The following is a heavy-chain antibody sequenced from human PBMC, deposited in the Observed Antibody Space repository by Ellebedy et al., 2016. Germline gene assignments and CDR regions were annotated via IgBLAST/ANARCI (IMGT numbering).Heavy chain of an antibody. J-gene: IGHJ4*02. CDR3: AKHRDTTEALADPIDS. CDR1: GFIFSTYA. CDR2: ISGSAGSI. Sequence: GESLKISCAASGFIFSTYAMSWVRQSPGKGLEWVSSISGSAGSIYYADSVKGRFTISRDNSNNTLYVQMNSLRAEDTAVYFCAKHRDTTEALADPIDSWGQGTLVTVSS. D-gene: IGHD6-19*01. V-gene: IGHV3-23*01.